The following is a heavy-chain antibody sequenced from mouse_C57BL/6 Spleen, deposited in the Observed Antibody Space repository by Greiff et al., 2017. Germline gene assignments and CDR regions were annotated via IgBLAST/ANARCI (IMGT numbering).Heavy chain of an antibody. CDR3: ARDVGSYFDY. J-gene: IGHJ2*01. V-gene: IGHV7-1*01. CDR2: SRNKANDYTT. Sequence: EVQGVESGGGLVQSGRSLRLSCATSGFTFSDFYMEWVRQAPGKGLEWIAASRNKANDYTTEYSASVKGRFIVSRDTSQSILYLQMNALRAEDTAIYYCARDVGSYFDYWGQGTTLTVSS. CDR1: GFTFSDFY.